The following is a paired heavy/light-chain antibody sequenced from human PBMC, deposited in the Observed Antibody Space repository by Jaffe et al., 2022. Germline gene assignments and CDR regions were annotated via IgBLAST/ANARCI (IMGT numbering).Heavy chain of an antibody. CDR2: TRNKANSYTT. D-gene: IGHD3-16*01. CDR1: GFTFSDHY. J-gene: IGHJ3*02. CDR3: RGGDADAFDI. Sequence: EVQLVESGGGLVQPGGSLRLSCAASGFTFSDHYMDWVRQAPGKGLEWVGRTRNKANSYTTEYAASVKGRFTISRDDSKNSLYLQMNSLKTEDTAVYYCRGGDADAFDIWGQGTMVTVSS. V-gene: IGHV3-72*01.
Light chain of an antibody. J-gene: IGLJ3*02. V-gene: IGLV3-27*01. CDR1: VLAKKY. CDR2: KDS. CDR3: YSAADNNQV. Sequence: SYELTQPSSVSVSPGQTARITCSGDVLAKKYARWFQQKPGQAPVLVIYKDSERPSGIPERFSGSSSGTTVTLTISGAQVEDEADYYCYSAADNNQVFGGGTKLTVL.